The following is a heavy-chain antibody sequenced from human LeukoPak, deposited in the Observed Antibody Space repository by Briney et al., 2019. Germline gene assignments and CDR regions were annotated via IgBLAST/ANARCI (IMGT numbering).Heavy chain of an antibody. Sequence: GGSLRLSCAASGFTFSSYSMNWVRQAPGKGLEWVSSISSSSSYIYYADSVKGRFTISRDNAKNSLYLQMNSLRAEDTAVYYCARVGFSSSWSAGKNWFDPWGQGTLVTVSS. CDR1: GFTFSSYS. J-gene: IGHJ5*02. D-gene: IGHD6-13*01. V-gene: IGHV3-21*04. CDR2: ISSSSSYI. CDR3: ARVGFSSSWSAGKNWFDP.